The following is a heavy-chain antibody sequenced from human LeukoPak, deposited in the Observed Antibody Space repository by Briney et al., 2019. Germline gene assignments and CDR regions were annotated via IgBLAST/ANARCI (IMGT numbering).Heavy chain of an antibody. Sequence: KSGGSLRLSCVASGFTFSSYAMSWVRQAPGKGLEWVSAISGSGVTTHYAGSVKGRFSISRDNSKNTLYLQMNSLRAEDTAVYYCATRWADWGQGTLVTVSS. J-gene: IGHJ4*02. V-gene: IGHV3-23*01. CDR1: GFTFSSYA. CDR2: ISGSGVTT. D-gene: IGHD5-24*01. CDR3: ATRWAD.